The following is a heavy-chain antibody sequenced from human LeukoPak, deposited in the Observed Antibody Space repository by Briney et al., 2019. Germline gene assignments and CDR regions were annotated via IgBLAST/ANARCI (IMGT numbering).Heavy chain of an antibody. D-gene: IGHD3-10*01. V-gene: IGHV1-8*01. J-gene: IGHJ5*02. CDR3: ARPGSGSYPEGWFDP. Sequence: ASVKVSCKASGYTFTSYDTNWVRQATGQGLEWMGWMNPNSGNTGYAQKFQGRVTMTRNTSISTAYMELSSLRSDDTAVYYCARPGSGSYPEGWFDPWGQGTLVTVSS. CDR1: GYTFTSYD. CDR2: MNPNSGNT.